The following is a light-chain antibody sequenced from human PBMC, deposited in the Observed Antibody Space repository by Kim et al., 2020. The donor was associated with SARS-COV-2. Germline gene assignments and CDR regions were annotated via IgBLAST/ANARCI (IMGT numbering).Light chain of an antibody. V-gene: IGKV1-5*01. CDR3: QQYASYTRT. Sequence: GDRVIITCRASQSVSTFLAWYQQKPGKAPNLVIYGAFNLESGVPSRFSGTGSGTEFTFTISSLQPDDLATYYCQQYASYTRTFG. CDR2: GAF. CDR1: QSVSTF. J-gene: IGKJ1*01.